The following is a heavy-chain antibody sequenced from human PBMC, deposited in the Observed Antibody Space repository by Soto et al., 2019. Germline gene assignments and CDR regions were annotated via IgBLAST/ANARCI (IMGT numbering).Heavy chain of an antibody. Sequence: EVQLVESGGGSVQPGRSLRLFCAASGFSFDDYGMHWVRQGPGKGLEWVSGISWNSGDIYYADSVKGRFTISRDNAKRSLYLQMNGLRTEDTALYYCAKDNDLDRDGPFDYWGQGILVTVSS. CDR2: ISWNSGDI. CDR3: AKDNDLDRDGPFDY. CDR1: GFSFDDYG. J-gene: IGHJ4*01. V-gene: IGHV3-9*01. D-gene: IGHD2-2*03.